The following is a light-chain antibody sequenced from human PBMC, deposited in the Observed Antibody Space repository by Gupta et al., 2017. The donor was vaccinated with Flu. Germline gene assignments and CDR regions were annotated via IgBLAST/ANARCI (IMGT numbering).Light chain of an antibody. CDR2: DAS. V-gene: IGKV3-11*01. J-gene: IGKJ1*01. Sequence: GERATPSGRASQRVGTSLTWYQQRPGQAPRLLIYDASNRATAIPARFLGGGSGTDFTLTISSLEPEDFAVYYCQQRTNWLWTFGQGTKVEIK. CDR3: QQRTNWLWT. CDR1: QRVGTS.